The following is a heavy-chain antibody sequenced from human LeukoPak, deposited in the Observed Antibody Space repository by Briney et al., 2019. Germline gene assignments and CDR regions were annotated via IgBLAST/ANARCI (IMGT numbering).Heavy chain of an antibody. Sequence: ASVKVSCKASGYTFYSYGITWVRQAPGQGLEWMGWVSVYNGNTNYAQNLQGRVTMTTDTSTSTAYMELRSLRSDDTAVYYCARGYDFWSGFTYYGMDVWGQGTTVTVSS. V-gene: IGHV1-18*01. CDR3: ARGYDFWSGFTYYGMDV. D-gene: IGHD3-3*01. CDR2: VSVYNGNT. CDR1: GYTFYSYG. J-gene: IGHJ6*02.